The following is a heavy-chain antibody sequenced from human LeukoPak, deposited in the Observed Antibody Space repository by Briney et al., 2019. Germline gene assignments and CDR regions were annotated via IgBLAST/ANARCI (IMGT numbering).Heavy chain of an antibody. J-gene: IGHJ5*02. Sequence: ASVNVSCKASGHTFTGYYMHWVRQAPGQGLEWMGWINPNSGGTNYAQKFQGRVTMTRDTSISTAYMELSRLRSDDTAVYYCARGRHSSSWYGVGWFDPWGQGTLVTVSS. D-gene: IGHD6-13*01. CDR3: ARGRHSSSWYGVGWFDP. CDR1: GHTFTGYY. CDR2: INPNSGGT. V-gene: IGHV1-2*02.